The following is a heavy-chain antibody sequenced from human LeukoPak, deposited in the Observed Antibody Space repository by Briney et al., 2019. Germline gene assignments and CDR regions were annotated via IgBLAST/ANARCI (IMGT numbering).Heavy chain of an antibody. CDR3: ARWSAAAEHSYYFDY. CDR2: INPSGGST. J-gene: IGHJ4*02. CDR1: GYTFTSYY. Sequence: ASVKVSCKASGYTFTSYYMHWVRQAPGQGLEWMGIINPSGGSTSYAQKFQGRVTMTRDTSTSTVYMELSSLRSEDTAVYYCARWSAAAEHSYYFDYWGQGTLVTVSS. D-gene: IGHD6-13*01. V-gene: IGHV1-46*01.